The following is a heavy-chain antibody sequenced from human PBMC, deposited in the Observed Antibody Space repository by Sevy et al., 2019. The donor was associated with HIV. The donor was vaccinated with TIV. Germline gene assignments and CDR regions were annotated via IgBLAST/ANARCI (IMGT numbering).Heavy chain of an antibody. V-gene: IGHV5-51*01. J-gene: IGHJ6*02. CDR1: GYDFSTYW. CDR2: IFPGDCDT. CDR3: ARRGILLRGGDYFYYGLDV. Sequence: GESLKISCKGSGYDFSTYWIAWVRQMPGKGLELMGIIFPGDCDTRYSPSFQGQVTISADDSIRTSYLQWRSLKASDTAIYYCARRGILLRGGDYFYYGLDVWGQGTTVTVSS. D-gene: IGHD1-26*01.